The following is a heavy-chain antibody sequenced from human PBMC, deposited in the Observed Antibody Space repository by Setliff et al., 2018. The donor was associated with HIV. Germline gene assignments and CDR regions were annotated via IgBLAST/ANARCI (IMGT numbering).Heavy chain of an antibody. CDR2: ISNDGGIK. CDR1: GFTFSSYV. V-gene: IGHV3-30-3*02. CDR3: AKLQEGHVYSHYDS. J-gene: IGHJ4*02. Sequence: GGSLRLSCAATGFTFSSYVLHWVRQAPGKGLEWVAVISNDGGIKYYADSVKGRFTISRDNSKNTVYLEMDRPRAEDTAVYYCAKLQEGHVYSHYDSWGQGTLVTVSS. D-gene: IGHD2-21*01.